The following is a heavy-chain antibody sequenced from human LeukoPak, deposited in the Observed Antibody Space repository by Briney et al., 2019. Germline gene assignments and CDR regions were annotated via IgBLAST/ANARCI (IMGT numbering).Heavy chain of an antibody. CDR2: ISYDGSNK. J-gene: IGHJ6*02. CDR3: ARDTKQQLVHYYYYGMDV. Sequence: GRSLRLSCAASGFTFSSYAMHWVRQAPGKGLEWVAVISYDGSNKYYADSVKGRFTISRDNSKNTLYLQMNSLRAEDTAVYYCARDTKQQLVHYYYYGMDVWGQGTTVTVSS. V-gene: IGHV3-30*04. D-gene: IGHD6-13*01. CDR1: GFTFSSYA.